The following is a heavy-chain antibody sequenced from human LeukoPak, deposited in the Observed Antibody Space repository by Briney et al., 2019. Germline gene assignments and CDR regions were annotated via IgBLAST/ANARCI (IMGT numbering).Heavy chain of an antibody. J-gene: IGHJ3*02. Sequence: SSETLSLTCTVSGGSMSSGSYYWSWIRQPAGEGLEWIGRIYTGGSTNYNPSLKSRVTISVDTSKNQFSLKLTSVTAADTAVYYCARNSYGFSSAFDIWGQGTMVTVSS. V-gene: IGHV4-61*02. D-gene: IGHD5-18*01. CDR3: ARNSYGFSSAFDI. CDR2: IYTGGST. CDR1: GGSMSSGSYY.